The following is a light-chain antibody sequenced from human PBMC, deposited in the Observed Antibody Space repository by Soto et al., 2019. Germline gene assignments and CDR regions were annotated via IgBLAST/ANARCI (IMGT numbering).Light chain of an antibody. J-gene: IGLJ3*02. CDR1: NSNIGAGYG. CDR2: GTR. V-gene: IGLV1-40*01. CDR3: QSFDSSLNSRV. Sequence: QSVLTQPPSVSGAPGQSVTISCAGGNSNIGAGYGVHWYQQVPGTAPKLLIYGTRNRPSGVSDRFSGSKSGMSASLAITGLQAQEEADYFCQSFDSSLNSRVFGGGSKLTVL.